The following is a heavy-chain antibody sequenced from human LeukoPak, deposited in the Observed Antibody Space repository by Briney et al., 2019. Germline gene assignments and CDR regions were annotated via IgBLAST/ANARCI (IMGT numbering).Heavy chain of an antibody. V-gene: IGHV4-59*01. J-gene: IGHJ3*02. CDR3: AREGRKSSWELFDAFDI. CDR2: IYYSGST. Sequence: PSETLSLTCTVSGGSISSYYWSWLRQPPGKGLEWIGYIYYSGSTNYNPSLKSRVTISVDTSKNQFSLKLTSVTAADTAVYYCAREGRKSSWELFDAFDIWGQGTMVTVSS. D-gene: IGHD1-26*01. CDR1: GGSISSYY.